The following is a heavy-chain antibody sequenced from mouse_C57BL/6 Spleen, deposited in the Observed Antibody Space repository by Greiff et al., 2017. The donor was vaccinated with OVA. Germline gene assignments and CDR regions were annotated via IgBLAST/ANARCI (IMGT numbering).Heavy chain of an antibody. CDR1: GYAFSSSW. J-gene: IGHJ3*01. CDR3: ARDDYDGFAY. CDR2: IYPGDGDT. V-gene: IGHV1-82*01. D-gene: IGHD2-4*01. Sequence: QVQLQQSGPELVKPGASVKISCKASGYAFSSSWMNWVKQRPGKGLEWIGRIYPGDGDTNYNGKFKGKATLTADKSSSTASMQLSSLTSEDSAVYFCARDDYDGFAYWGQGTLVTVSA.